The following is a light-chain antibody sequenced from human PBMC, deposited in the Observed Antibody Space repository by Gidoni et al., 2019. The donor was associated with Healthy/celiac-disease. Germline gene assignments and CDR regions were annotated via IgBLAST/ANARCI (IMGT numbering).Light chain of an antibody. CDR1: QRVSSN. V-gene: IGKV3-15*01. CDR3: QQYNNWLYT. Sequence: ELVITQSPATLSVSPGERATLSCRASQRVSSNLAWYQQKPGQAPRLLIYGASTRSTGITAMFSGSGSGTEFTLTISSLQSEDFAVYYCQQYNNWLYTFGQGNKLEIK. J-gene: IGKJ2*01. CDR2: GAS.